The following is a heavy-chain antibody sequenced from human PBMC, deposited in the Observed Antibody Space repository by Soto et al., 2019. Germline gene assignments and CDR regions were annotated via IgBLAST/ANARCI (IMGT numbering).Heavy chain of an antibody. D-gene: IGHD2-2*01. CDR1: GGTFSSYA. CDR2: IIPIFGTA. J-gene: IGHJ6*02. V-gene: IGHV1-69*13. Sequence: ASVKVSCKASGGTFSSYAISWVRQAPGQGLEWMGGIIPIFGTANYAQKFQGRVTITADESTSTAYMELSSLRSEDTAVYYCARDLGGYCSSTSCTYYYYGMDVWGQGTTVTVSS. CDR3: ARDLGGYCSSTSCTYYYYGMDV.